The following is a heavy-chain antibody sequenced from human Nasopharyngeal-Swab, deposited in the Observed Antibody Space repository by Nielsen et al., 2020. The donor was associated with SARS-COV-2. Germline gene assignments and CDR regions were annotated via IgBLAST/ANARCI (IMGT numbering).Heavy chain of an antibody. CDR2: IYYSGST. V-gene: IGHV4-59*13. Sequence: SETLSLTCTGSGGSISSYYWSWIRQPPGKGLEWIGYIYYSGSTNYNPSLKSRVTISVDTSKNQFSLKLSSVTAADTAVYYCARSEWIQLWSTGRRGMDVWGQGTTATVSS. CDR3: ARSEWIQLWSTGRRGMDV. J-gene: IGHJ6*02. CDR1: GGSISSYY. D-gene: IGHD5-18*01.